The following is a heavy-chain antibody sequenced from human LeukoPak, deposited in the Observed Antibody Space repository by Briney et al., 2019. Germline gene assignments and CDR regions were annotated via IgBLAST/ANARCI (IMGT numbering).Heavy chain of an antibody. J-gene: IGHJ4*02. V-gene: IGHV3-7*03. CDR3: AGDRDFRLHY. Sequence: PGGSLRLSCAASGFVFSGYWMSWVRQAPGKGLEWVANINEDGSKKHYLDSVEGRFTISRDNAKNSLYLQMNSLRAEDTAVFYCAGDRDFRLHYWGQGTLVTVSS. CDR2: INEDGSKK. D-gene: IGHD2-21*02. CDR1: GFVFSGYW.